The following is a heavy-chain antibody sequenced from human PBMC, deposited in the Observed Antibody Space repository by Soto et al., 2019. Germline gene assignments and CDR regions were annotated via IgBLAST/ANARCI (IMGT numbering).Heavy chain of an antibody. CDR2: IIPIFGTA. V-gene: IGHV1-69*12. CDR3: ARDFWSGYPQGWYFDL. J-gene: IGHJ2*01. D-gene: IGHD3-3*01. Sequence: QVQLVQSGAEVKKPGSSVKVSCKASGGTFSSYAISWVRQAPGQGLEWMGGIIPIFGTANYAQKFQGRVTITADESTSTAYMELTSLRSEDTAVYYCARDFWSGYPQGWYFDLWGRGTLVTVSS. CDR1: GGTFSSYA.